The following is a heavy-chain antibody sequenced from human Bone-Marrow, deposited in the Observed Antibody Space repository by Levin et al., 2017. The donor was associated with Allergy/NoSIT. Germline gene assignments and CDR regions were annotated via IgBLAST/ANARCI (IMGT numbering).Heavy chain of an antibody. Sequence: LSLTCAASGFTVSNTFVYWVRQAPGKGLEWVSLIYSGGTTQYADSVKGRFTISRDNSKNTVFLQMNSLRTEDTAVYYCARDPPGIALAPTAWGQGTLVTVSS. CDR2: IYSGGTT. J-gene: IGHJ5*02. CDR3: ARDPPGIALAPTA. V-gene: IGHV3-53*01. CDR1: GFTVSNTF. D-gene: IGHD6-19*01.